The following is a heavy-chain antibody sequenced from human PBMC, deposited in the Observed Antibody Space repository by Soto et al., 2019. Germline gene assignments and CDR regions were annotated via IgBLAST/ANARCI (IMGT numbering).Heavy chain of an antibody. CDR1: GYTLTGYY. CDR2: INPNSGGT. Sequence: ASVKVSRKASGYTLTGYYMHWGRQAPGQGLEWMGWINPNSGGTNYAQKFQGWVTMTRDTSISTAYMELSRLRSDDTAVYYCATRTAMANFDYWGQGTLVTVSS. CDR3: ATRTAMANFDY. J-gene: IGHJ4*02. D-gene: IGHD5-18*01. V-gene: IGHV1-2*04.